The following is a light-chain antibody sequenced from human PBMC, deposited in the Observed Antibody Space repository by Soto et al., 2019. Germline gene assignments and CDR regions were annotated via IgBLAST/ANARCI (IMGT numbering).Light chain of an antibody. CDR1: SSDVGSYNL. CDR2: EVS. CDR3: CSYAGSRTVV. V-gene: IGLV2-23*02. J-gene: IGLJ1*01. Sequence: HSVLTQASSVFRCPGPSITIPLPRTSSDVGSYNLVSWYQQHPGEAPKVMIYEVSKRPSGVSNRFSGSKSGNTASLTISGLQAEDEADYYCCSYAGSRTVVFGTGTKVNGL.